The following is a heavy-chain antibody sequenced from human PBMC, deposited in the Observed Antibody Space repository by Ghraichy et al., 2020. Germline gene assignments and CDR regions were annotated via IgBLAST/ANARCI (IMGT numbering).Heavy chain of an antibody. D-gene: IGHD1-26*01. V-gene: IGHV3-33*01. CDR1: GFTFSSYG. CDR3: ARDVDSGRYFHYGMDV. J-gene: IGHJ6*02. CDR2: IWYDGSKK. Sequence: GGSLRLSCAASGFTFSSYGMRWVRQAPGKGLEWVAVIWYDGSKKYYADSVKGRFTISRDNSKNTLYLQMNSLRAEDTAVYYCARDVDSGRYFHYGMDVWGQGTTVTVSS.